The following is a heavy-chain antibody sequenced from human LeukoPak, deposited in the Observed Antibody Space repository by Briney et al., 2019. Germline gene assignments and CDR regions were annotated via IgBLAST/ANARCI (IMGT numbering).Heavy chain of an antibody. CDR1: GFTFSSYS. CDR2: ISSSSSTI. D-gene: IGHD1-26*01. CDR3: AKNKWERSGAFDT. J-gene: IGHJ3*02. V-gene: IGHV3-48*01. Sequence: GGSLRLSCAASGFTFSSYSMNWVRQAPGKGLEWVSYISSSSSTIYYADSVKGRFTISRDISKNTLYLQMNSLGVEDTAVYYCAKNKWERSGAFDTWGQGTMVTVSS.